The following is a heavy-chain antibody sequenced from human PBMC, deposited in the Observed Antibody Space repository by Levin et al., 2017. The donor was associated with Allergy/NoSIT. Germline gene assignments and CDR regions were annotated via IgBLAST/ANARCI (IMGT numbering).Heavy chain of an antibody. CDR3: ARDLAGSPDY. CDR2: INPDGSTT. Sequence: PGGSLRLSCATSGFTVSTYWMNWVRQAPGKGLVWVSLINPDGSTTTYADSVKGRFTISRDNAKNTVYLQMNSLRAEDTAVYYCARDLAGSPDYWGQGTLVTVSS. D-gene: IGHD1-26*01. CDR1: GFTVSTYW. V-gene: IGHV3-74*01. J-gene: IGHJ4*02.